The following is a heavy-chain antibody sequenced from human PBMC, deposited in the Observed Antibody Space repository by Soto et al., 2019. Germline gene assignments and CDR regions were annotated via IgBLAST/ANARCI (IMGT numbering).Heavy chain of an antibody. Sequence: LSLTCTVSGGSISSNYWSWIRQPPGKGLEWIGYIYNRGSANYNPSLKSRATISVDTSKSQFSLRLTSVTAADTAVYFCATLRSSPFASWGQGTLVTVSS. CDR3: ATLRSSPFAS. CDR1: GGSISSNY. J-gene: IGHJ4*02. V-gene: IGHV4-59*01. CDR2: IYNRGSA.